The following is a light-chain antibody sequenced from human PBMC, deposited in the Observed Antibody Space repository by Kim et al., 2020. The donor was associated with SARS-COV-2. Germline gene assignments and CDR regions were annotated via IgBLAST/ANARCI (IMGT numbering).Light chain of an antibody. Sequence: DIQMTQSPSTLSASVGDTVTITCRASQSITAGLAWYQQKPGKAPKLLIYLVSNLDYGVPSRFSGSGSVTQFTLTISSLQPDDFATYYCQQRNGYFGRGTKVDIK. J-gene: IGKJ4*01. V-gene: IGKV1-5*01. CDR1: QSITAG. CDR3: QQRNGY. CDR2: LVS.